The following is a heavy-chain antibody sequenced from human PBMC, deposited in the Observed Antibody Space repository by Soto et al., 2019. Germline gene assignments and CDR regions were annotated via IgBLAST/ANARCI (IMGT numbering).Heavy chain of an antibody. CDR2: ISSRSSYI. V-gene: IGHV3-21*01. J-gene: IGHJ4*02. D-gene: IGHD1-26*01. CDR3: ARAGRATDYYFDY. CDR1: GFPFSSFS. Sequence: GSLRLSCPASGFPFSSFSMNWVRQAPGKGLEWVSSISSRSSYIYYADSGRGQFTISQDNAKNSLYLQMKSQRAEDTAVYYCARAGRATDYYFDYWGQGTLVTVSS.